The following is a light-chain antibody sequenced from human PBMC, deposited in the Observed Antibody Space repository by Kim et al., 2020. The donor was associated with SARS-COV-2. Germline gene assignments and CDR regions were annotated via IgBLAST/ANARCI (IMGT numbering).Light chain of an antibody. CDR2: GKN. V-gene: IGLV3-19*01. Sequence: SSELTQDPAVSVALGQTVRITCQGDSPRSYYASWYQQKPGQAPVLVIYGKNNRPSGIPDRFSGSSSGNTASLTITGAQAEDEADYYCNSRDSNGNHAVFGGGTQLTVL. CDR1: SPRSYY. J-gene: IGLJ7*01. CDR3: NSRDSNGNHAV.